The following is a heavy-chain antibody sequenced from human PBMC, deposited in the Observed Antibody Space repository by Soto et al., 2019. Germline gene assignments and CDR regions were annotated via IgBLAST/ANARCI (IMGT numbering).Heavy chain of an antibody. J-gene: IGHJ4*02. Sequence: GASVKVSCKASGYTFTSYYMHWVRQAPGQGLEWMGIINPSGGSTSYAQKFQGRVTMTRDTSTSTVCMELSSLRSEDTAVYYCARDTNLMVYAMQVWGQGTLVTVSS. CDR3: ARDTNLMVYAMQV. V-gene: IGHV1-46*03. CDR1: GYTFTSYY. D-gene: IGHD2-8*01. CDR2: INPSGGST.